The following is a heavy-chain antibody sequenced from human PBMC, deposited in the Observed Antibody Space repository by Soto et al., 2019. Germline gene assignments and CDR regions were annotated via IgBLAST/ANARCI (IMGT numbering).Heavy chain of an antibody. CDR2: INHSGST. Sequence: SETLSHACPVCGGSFSGYSWSWFLQPPGKGLEWIGEINHSGSTNYNPSLKSRVTISVDTSKNQFSLKLSSVTAADTAVYYCARAGIFVLRYRWFDPWGQGTLVTVSS. J-gene: IGHJ5*02. D-gene: IGHD3-9*01. V-gene: IGHV4-34*01. CDR3: ARAGIFVLRYRWFDP. CDR1: GGSFSGYS.